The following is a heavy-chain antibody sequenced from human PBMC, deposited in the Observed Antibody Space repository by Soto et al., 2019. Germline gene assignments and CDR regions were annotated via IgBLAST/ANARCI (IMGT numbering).Heavy chain of an antibody. Sequence: QITLKESGPTLVKPTQTLTLTCTFSGFSLSTSGVGVGWIRQPPGKALEWLALIYWDDDKRYSPSLKSRLTITKDTSKNQVVLTMTNMDPVDTATYYCAHGYYYGSGSYDVKYNWFDPWGQGTLVTVSS. CDR2: IYWDDDK. D-gene: IGHD3-10*01. V-gene: IGHV2-5*02. CDR3: AHGYYYGSGSYDVKYNWFDP. CDR1: GFSLSTSGVG. J-gene: IGHJ5*02.